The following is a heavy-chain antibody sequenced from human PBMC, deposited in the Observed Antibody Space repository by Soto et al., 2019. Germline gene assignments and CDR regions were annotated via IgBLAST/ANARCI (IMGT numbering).Heavy chain of an antibody. V-gene: IGHV3-74*01. Sequence: PGGSLRLSCAASGFTFSSYWMHWVRQAPGKGLEWVSRINDDGRRTSYADSVKGRFTISRDNAKNTLYLQMNSLRDDDTAIYYCARDFATHCSGSTCYPYAYWGQGALVTVSS. CDR2: INDDGRRT. J-gene: IGHJ4*02. CDR3: ARDFATHCSGSTCYPYAY. D-gene: IGHD2-15*01. CDR1: GFTFSSYW.